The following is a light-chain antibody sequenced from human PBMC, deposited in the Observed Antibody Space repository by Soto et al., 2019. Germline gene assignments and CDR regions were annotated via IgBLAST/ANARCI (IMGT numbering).Light chain of an antibody. J-gene: IGKJ5*01. CDR3: QEHASI. V-gene: IGKV3-20*01. CDR1: QNLGDGR. CDR2: DAS. Sequence: VLTQSPGTLSLSPGERATRSCRANQNLGDGRLAWYQQKPGQPPTLLIYDASTRATGIPDRFGGSGSGTDFTLTISRLEPEDFAVYYCQEHASIFGQGTRLEIK.